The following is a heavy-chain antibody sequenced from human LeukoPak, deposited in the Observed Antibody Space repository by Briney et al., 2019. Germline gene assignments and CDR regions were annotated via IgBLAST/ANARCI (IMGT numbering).Heavy chain of an antibody. CDR1: GLSFNTYA. Sequence: GGSLRLSCVDSGLSFNTYAMHWVRQTPGKGLEWVAAISYDGSYTYYRDSVRGRFTISRDNSKNTMYLQMNSLRAEDTAMYYCARALDVWGKGTTVTVSS. CDR3: ARALDV. J-gene: IGHJ6*04. V-gene: IGHV3-30*04. CDR2: ISYDGSYT.